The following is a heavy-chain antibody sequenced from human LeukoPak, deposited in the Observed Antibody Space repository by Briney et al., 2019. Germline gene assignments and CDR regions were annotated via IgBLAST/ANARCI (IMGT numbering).Heavy chain of an antibody. Sequence: GASVKVSCKVSGYTLTELSMHWVRQAPGKGLEWMGGFDPEDGETIYAQKFQGRVTMTEDTSTDTAYMELSSLRSEDTAVYYCATGRTRSGSYGVVYYYYMDVWGKGTTVTISS. CDR3: ATGRTRSGSYGVVYYYYMDV. CDR1: GYTLTELS. CDR2: FDPEDGET. J-gene: IGHJ6*03. D-gene: IGHD1-26*01. V-gene: IGHV1-24*01.